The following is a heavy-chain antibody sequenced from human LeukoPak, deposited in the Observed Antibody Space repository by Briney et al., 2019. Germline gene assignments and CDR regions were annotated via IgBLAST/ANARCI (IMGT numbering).Heavy chain of an antibody. CDR1: GYTFTGYY. J-gene: IGHJ4*02. Sequence: ASVKVSCKASGYTFTGYYMHWVRQAPGQGLEWMGWTNPNSGGTNYAQNFQGWVTMTRDTSISTAYMELSRLRSDDTAVYYCARGAPYYYGSGTPVSHFDYWGQGTLVTVSS. D-gene: IGHD3-10*01. CDR2: TNPNSGGT. CDR3: ARGAPYYYGSGTPVSHFDY. V-gene: IGHV1-2*04.